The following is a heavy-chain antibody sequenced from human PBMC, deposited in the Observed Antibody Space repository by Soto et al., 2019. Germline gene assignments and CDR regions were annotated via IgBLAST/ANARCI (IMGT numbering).Heavy chain of an antibody. J-gene: IGHJ5*02. D-gene: IGHD5-12*01. V-gene: IGHV4-30-2*01. Sequence: PSETLSLTCAVSGGSISSGGYPWSWIRQPPGKGLEWIGYIYHSGSTYYNPSLKSRVTISVDRSKNQFSLKLSSVTAADTAVYYCVGSIGAFWFDPWGQGTLVTVSS. CDR1: GGSISSGGYP. CDR2: IYHSGST. CDR3: VGSIGAFWFDP.